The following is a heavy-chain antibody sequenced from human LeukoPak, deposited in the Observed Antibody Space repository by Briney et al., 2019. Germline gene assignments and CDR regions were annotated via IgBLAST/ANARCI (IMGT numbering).Heavy chain of an antibody. J-gene: IGHJ4*02. CDR3: ARDPPRRWYDILTGYPLDYFDY. V-gene: IGHV1-18*01. Sequence: APVKVSCKASGYTFTSYGISWVRRAPGQGLEWMGWISAYNGNTNYAQKLQGRVTMTTDTSTSTAYMELRSLRSDDTAVYYCARDPPRRWYDILTGYPLDYFDYWGQGTLVTVSS. CDR2: ISAYNGNT. D-gene: IGHD3-9*01. CDR1: GYTFTSYG.